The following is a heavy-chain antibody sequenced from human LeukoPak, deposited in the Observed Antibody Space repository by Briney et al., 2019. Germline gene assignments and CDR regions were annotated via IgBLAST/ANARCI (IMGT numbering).Heavy chain of an antibody. CDR1: GFTFSSYA. CDR2: ISGSGGST. V-gene: IGHV3-23*01. CDR3: AKVRRSFSDYEVG. J-gene: IGHJ4*02. D-gene: IGHD5-12*01. Sequence: GGSLRLSCAASGFTFSSYAMSWVRQAPGKGLEWVSAISGSGGSTYYADSVKGRFTISRDNSKNTLYLQMNSLRAEDTAVFYCAKVRRSFSDYEVGWGQGTLVTVSS.